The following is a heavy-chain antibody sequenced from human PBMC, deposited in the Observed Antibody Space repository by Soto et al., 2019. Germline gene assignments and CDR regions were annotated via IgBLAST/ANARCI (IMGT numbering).Heavy chain of an antibody. J-gene: IGHJ4*02. V-gene: IGHV1-3*01. Sequence: ASVYVSFKASGYTFTSYCIHWVRQAPLQRLELMRWINAGNGNTKYSQKFQGRVTITRDTSAITAYMELSRLRSEDTAVYYCASDSGYDWNYGSTDYWRQGTPIT. CDR2: INAGNGNT. CDR1: GYTFTSYC. D-gene: IGHD1-7*01. CDR3: ASDSGYDWNYGSTDY.